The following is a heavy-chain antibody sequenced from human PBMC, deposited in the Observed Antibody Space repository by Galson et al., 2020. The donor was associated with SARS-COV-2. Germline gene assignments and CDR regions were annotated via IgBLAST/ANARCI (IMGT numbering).Heavy chain of an antibody. CDR3: ARVITKLTMYTNDHYYGMDV. D-gene: IGHD3-10*02. J-gene: IGHJ6*02. V-gene: IGHV4-59*01. Sequence: SETLSITCTASGGTISSYYWSWIRQTPGKALEWIGYIHYSRGTNYNPSLKSRVSISVDTSKNQFSLMMTSVTAADPGMYYCARVITKLTMYTNDHYYGMDVGGRGTTVTVSS. CDR2: IHYSRGT. CDR1: GGTISSYY.